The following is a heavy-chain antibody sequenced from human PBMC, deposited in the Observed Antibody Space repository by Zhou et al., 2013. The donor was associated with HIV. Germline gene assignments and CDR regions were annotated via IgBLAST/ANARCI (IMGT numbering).Heavy chain of an antibody. J-gene: IGHJ6*03. CDR1: GGTFTNYA. D-gene: IGHD4-4*01. CDR3: ARSDYSNQDYYYYIEV. Sequence: QVQLVQSGAEVKKPGSSVKVSCKASGGTFTNYAISWVRQAPGQGLEWMGGIIPMFGAPNYAQKFQGRVTITADESTRTAYLELSSLRSEDTAVYYCARSDYSNQDYYYYIEVWGQGTTVTVSS. V-gene: IGHV1-69*12. CDR2: IIPMFGAP.